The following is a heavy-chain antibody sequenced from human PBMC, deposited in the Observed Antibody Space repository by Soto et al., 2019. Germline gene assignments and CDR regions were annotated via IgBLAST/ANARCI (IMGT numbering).Heavy chain of an antibody. CDR2: IGGSVGST. D-gene: IGHD6-25*01. CDR3: ARDNRAAMGPQSCDY. CDR1: GFTFSSYA. Sequence: GSLSLSCAASGFTFSSYALSWVRQSPGKGLVWISAIGGSVGSTYYADSAKGRFTISTDNSKNTLYLQMNSLRAEDKAVYYWARDNRAAMGPQSCDYWGQG. V-gene: IGHV3-23*01. J-gene: IGHJ4*02.